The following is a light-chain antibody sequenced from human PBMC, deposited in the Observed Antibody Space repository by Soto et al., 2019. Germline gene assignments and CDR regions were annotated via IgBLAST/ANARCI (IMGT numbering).Light chain of an antibody. CDR1: QSVSSN. CDR2: GAS. J-gene: IGKJ5*01. Sequence: EIVMTQSPATLSLSPGERATLSCRASQSVSSNLAWYQQRPGQAPRLLIYGASTRATGVPARFSGGGSGTEFTLTLTSMQHDDFAVYWCQQYNNWPLTLGPGTRREIK. V-gene: IGKV3D-15*01. CDR3: QQYNNWPLT.